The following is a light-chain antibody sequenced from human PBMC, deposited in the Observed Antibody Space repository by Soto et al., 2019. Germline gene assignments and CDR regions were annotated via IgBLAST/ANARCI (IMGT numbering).Light chain of an antibody. J-gene: IGKJ5*01. Sequence: DIELTQSPSSLFASVGDRVTFTCRTSQTIDLYLNWYQQKPGKAPQALIHTAFTLQDGVPSRFSGSVFGTAGTITISSLKPEDGATYDGQQRYTTPLTFCQGTRLEI. CDR2: TAF. CDR3: QQRYTTPLT. CDR1: QTIDLY. V-gene: IGKV1-39*01.